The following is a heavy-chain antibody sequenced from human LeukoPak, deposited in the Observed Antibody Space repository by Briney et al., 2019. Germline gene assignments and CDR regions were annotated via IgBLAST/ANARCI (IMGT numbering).Heavy chain of an antibody. J-gene: IGHJ4*02. CDR2: INPNTGGT. Sequence: ASVKVSCKASGYTFTGHNIHWVRQAPGQGLEWMGWINPNTGGTNFAQKFQGRVTMTRDTSISTAYMELSSLRSDDTAVYYCARALGVAVAGSAGYWGQGTLVIVSS. CDR1: GYTFTGHN. V-gene: IGHV1-2*02. CDR3: ARALGVAVAGSAGY. D-gene: IGHD6-19*01.